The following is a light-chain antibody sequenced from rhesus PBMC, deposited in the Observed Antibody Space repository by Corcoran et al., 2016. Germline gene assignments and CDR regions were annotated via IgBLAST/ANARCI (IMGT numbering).Light chain of an antibody. Sequence: EIVLTQSPTSVAVSQGERVTISCTASSSTKTSYLPWDQQKPGIPPVLLVYRTSSLASGVPDMFSGSGSGTSYTLTISSMEAEDGANYFCQQGSSVPWLFGQGTKVEIK. CDR3: QQGSSVPWL. J-gene: IGKJ1*01. V-gene: IGKV3-17*03. CDR2: RTS. CDR1: SSTKTS.